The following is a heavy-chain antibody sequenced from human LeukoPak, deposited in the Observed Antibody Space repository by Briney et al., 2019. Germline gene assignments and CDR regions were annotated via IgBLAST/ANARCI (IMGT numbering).Heavy chain of an antibody. D-gene: IGHD1-1*01. V-gene: IGHV3-21*01. Sequence: GGPLRLSGAASGFTFSTYSMNWVRQAPGKGLEWVSSISSSSSYMFYADSAKGRFTISRDNAKNSLYLQVNSLRAEDTAVYYCVRVVPGTGSLDFWGQGALVTVSS. CDR2: ISSSSSYM. CDR1: GFTFSTYS. J-gene: IGHJ4*02. CDR3: VRVVPGTGSLDF.